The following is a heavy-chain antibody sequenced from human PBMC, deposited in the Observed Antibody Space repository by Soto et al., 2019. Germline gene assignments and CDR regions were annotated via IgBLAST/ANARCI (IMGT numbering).Heavy chain of an antibody. CDR1: GDTFRNYA. CDR2: IIPIFETT. V-gene: IGHV1-69*06. CDR3: ARDKGRDVVVVPAAPYYFYGMDV. D-gene: IGHD2-2*01. Sequence: QVQRVQSGAEVKRPGSSVKVSCKASGDTFRNYALSWVRQAPGQGLEWMGGIIPIFETTNYAQKFQGRVTITADKSTNTAYMELSSLRSEDTAVYYCARDKGRDVVVVPAAPYYFYGMDVWGQGTTVTVSS. J-gene: IGHJ6*02.